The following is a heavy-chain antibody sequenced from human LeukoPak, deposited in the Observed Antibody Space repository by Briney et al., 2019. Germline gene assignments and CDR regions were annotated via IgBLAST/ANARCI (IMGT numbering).Heavy chain of an antibody. Sequence: GGCLRLSCAASGFTLSDYYMTWIRQTPGKGLEWLSSISNSGTTIYYADSVKGRFTISRDNAKNSLYLQMNSLRAEDTAVYYCARRGWSRQFDYWGQGTQVTVSS. V-gene: IGHV3-11*01. J-gene: IGHJ4*01. CDR3: ARRGWSRQFDY. CDR1: GFTLSDYY. CDR2: ISNSGTTI. D-gene: IGHD3-3*01.